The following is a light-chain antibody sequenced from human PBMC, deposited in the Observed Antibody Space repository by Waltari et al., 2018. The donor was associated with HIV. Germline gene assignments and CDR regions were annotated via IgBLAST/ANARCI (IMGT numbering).Light chain of an antibody. CDR1: RSDVGGYNY. CDR3: SSYTSSSTYVV. Sequence: QSTLTQPASVSGSPGQSITIPCPGTRSDVGGYNYVSWYQQHPGKAPNLMIYEVSNRPSGVSNRFSGSKSGNTASLTISGLQAEDEADYYCSSYTSSSTYVVFGGGTKLTVL. J-gene: IGLJ2*01. V-gene: IGLV2-14*01. CDR2: EVS.